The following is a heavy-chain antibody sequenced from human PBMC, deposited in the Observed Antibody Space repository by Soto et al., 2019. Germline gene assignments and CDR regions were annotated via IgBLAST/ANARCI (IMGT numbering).Heavy chain of an antibody. D-gene: IGHD6-25*01. CDR1: GLTVSSSY. CDR2: IYSAGST. Sequence: GGSLRLSCAASGLTVSSSYMSWVRQAPGKGLQWVSVIYSAGSTYYANSVKGRFTISRDNSKSTVYLQLNTVRAEDTAIYYCARAIGADFFDYWGQGTLVTVSS. J-gene: IGHJ4*02. V-gene: IGHV3-53*01. CDR3: ARAIGADFFDY.